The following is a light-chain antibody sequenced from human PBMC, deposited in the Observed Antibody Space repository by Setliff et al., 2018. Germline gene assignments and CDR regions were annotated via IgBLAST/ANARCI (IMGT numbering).Light chain of an antibody. CDR1: SRDVGSYDF. CDR2: DVT. J-gene: IGLJ1*01. Sequence: QSALTQPASVSGSPGQSITISCIGSSRDVGSYDFVSWYQQHPGKAPKLIIYDVTGRPSGVSDRFSGSKSGNTASLTISGLQAEDEADYYCSSYTNSNTYAFGTGTKVTVL. CDR3: SSYTNSNTYA. V-gene: IGLV2-14*03.